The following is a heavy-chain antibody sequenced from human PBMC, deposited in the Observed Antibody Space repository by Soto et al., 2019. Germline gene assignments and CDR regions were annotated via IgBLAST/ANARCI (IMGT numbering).Heavy chain of an antibody. V-gene: IGHV3-43*01. CDR2: ISWDGGST. Sequence: GGSLRLSCAASGFTFDDYTMHWVRQAPGKGLEWVSLISWDGGSTYYADSVKGRFTISRDNSKNSLYLQMNSLRTEDTALYYCAKDITGEYYYYYGMDVWGQGTTVTVSS. CDR1: GFTFDDYT. CDR3: AKDITGEYYYYYGMDV. J-gene: IGHJ6*02.